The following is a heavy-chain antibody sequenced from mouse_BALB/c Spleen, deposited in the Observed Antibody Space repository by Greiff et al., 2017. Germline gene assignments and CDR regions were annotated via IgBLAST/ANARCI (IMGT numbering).Heavy chain of an antibody. V-gene: IGHV5-4*02. CDR1: GFTFSDYY. CDR2: ISDGGSYT. Sequence: EVMLVESGGGLVKPGGSLKLSCAASGFTFSDYYMYWVRQTPEKRLEWVATISDGGSYTYYPDSVKGRFTISRDNAKNNLYLQMSSLKSEDTAMYYYARGMGYCYAMDYWGQGTSVTVSS. CDR3: ARGMGYCYAMDY. J-gene: IGHJ4*01.